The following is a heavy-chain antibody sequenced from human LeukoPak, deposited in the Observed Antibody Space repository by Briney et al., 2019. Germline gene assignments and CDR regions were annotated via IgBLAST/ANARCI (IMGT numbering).Heavy chain of an antibody. J-gene: IGHJ5*02. CDR2: IIPIFGTA. V-gene: IGHV1-69*01. CDR1: GGTFSSYA. CDR3: ARAGVEVVAATAGDWFDP. D-gene: IGHD2-15*01. Sequence: SVEVSCKASGGTFSSYAISWVRQAPGQGLEWMGGIIPIFGTANYAQKFQGRVTITADESTSTAYMELSSLRSEDTAVYYCARAGVEVVAATAGDWFDPWGQGTLVTVSS.